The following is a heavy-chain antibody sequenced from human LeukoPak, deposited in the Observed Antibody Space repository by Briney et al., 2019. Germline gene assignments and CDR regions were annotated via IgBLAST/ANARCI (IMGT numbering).Heavy chain of an antibody. CDR3: ARGAYYGGNSEEAFDI. J-gene: IGHJ3*02. V-gene: IGHV1-2*02. CDR2: INPNSGGT. D-gene: IGHD4-23*01. Sequence: ASVKVSRKASGYTFTGYYMHWVRQAPGQGLEWMGWINPNSGGTNYAQKFQGRVTMTRDTSISTAYMELSRLRSDDTAVYYCARGAYYGGNSEEAFDIWGQGTMVTVSS. CDR1: GYTFTGYY.